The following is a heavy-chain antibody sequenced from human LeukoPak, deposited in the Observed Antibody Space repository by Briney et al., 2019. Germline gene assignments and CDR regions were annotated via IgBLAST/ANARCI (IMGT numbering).Heavy chain of an antibody. CDR1: GFTFSSYG. J-gene: IGHJ4*02. CDR2: ISYDGGTK. Sequence: PGRSLRLSCAASGFTFSSYGMHWVRQDSGKGLEWVAVISYDGGTKYYADSVKGRFTVSRDNSKNTLHLQMNGLRSEDTVVYFCAKETYSTSWQLDSWGQGTLVTVSS. V-gene: IGHV3-30*18. CDR3: AKETYSTSWQLDS. D-gene: IGHD6-13*01.